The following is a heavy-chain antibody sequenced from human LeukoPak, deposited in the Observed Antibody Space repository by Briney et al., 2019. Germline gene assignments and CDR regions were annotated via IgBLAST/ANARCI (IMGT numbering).Heavy chain of an antibody. CDR1: GYTFTGYY. V-gene: IGHV1-2*02. CDR3: AGGADYGYYYYGMDV. J-gene: IGHJ6*02. CDR2: INPNSGGT. Sequence: ASVKVSCKASGYTFTGYYMHWVRQAPGQGLEWMGWINPNSGGTNYAQKFQGRVTMTRDTSISTAYMELSRLRSDDTAVYYCAGGADYGYYYYGMDVWGQGTTVTVSS. D-gene: IGHD3-16*01.